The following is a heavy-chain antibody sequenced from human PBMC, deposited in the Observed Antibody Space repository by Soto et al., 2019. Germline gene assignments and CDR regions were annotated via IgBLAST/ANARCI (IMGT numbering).Heavy chain of an antibody. V-gene: IGHV3-30*18. CDR2: ISYDGSKK. CDR3: AKDRVESGLGEIDY. D-gene: IGHD3-16*01. CDR1: GFSFSNNG. Sequence: SQGVSDAASGFSFSNNGMRWVRQAPGKGLEWVAIISYDGSKKYYADSVKGRFTISRDNSKNTLYLQMNSLRVEDTAVYYCAKDRVESGLGEIDYWGQGTLVTVSS. J-gene: IGHJ4*02.